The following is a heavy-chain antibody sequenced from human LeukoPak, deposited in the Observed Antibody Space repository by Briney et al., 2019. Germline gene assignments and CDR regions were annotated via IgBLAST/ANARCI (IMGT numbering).Heavy chain of an antibody. J-gene: IGHJ4*02. Sequence: GGSLRLSCAASGFTFSSYAMNWVRQAPGKGLVWVSGINGSGGGTYYADSVKGRFTISRDNSKNTLYLEMNGLGAENTAVYYCARGGRDGYDLAYWGQGTLVTVSS. CDR2: INGSGGGT. CDR1: GFTFSSYA. D-gene: IGHD5-24*01. V-gene: IGHV3-23*01. CDR3: ARGGRDGYDLAY.